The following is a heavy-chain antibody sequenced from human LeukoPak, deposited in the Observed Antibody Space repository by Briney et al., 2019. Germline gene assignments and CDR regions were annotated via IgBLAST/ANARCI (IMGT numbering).Heavy chain of an antibody. Sequence: GGSLRLSCAASGFTFRSYAMSWVRQAPGKGLEWVSAISGSGGSTYYADSVKGRFTISRDNSKNTLYLQMNSLRAEDTAVYYCAGALRITMVRGVIAHGFDYWGQGTLVTVSS. D-gene: IGHD3-10*01. CDR2: ISGSGGST. J-gene: IGHJ4*02. CDR3: AGALRITMVRGVIAHGFDY. V-gene: IGHV3-23*01. CDR1: GFTFRSYA.